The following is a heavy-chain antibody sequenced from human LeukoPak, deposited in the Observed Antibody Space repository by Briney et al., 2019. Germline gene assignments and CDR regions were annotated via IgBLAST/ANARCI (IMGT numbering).Heavy chain of an antibody. V-gene: IGHV3-7*01. J-gene: IGHJ4*02. CDR1: GFTFSSYW. Sequence: PGGSLRLSCAASGFTFSSYWMSWVRQAPGKGLEWVANIKQDGSEKYYVDSVKGRFTISRDNAKNSLYLQMNSLRAEDTAVYYCARSKYYDSSGYYLGLDYWGQGTLVTVSS. CDR3: ARSKYYDSSGYYLGLDY. CDR2: IKQDGSEK. D-gene: IGHD3-22*01.